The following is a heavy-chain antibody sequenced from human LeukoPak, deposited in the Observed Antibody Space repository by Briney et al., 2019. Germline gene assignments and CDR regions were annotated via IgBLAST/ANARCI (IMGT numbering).Heavy chain of an antibody. Sequence: ASVKVSCKASGDTFTSYGISWVRLAPGQGLEWMGWISDYSGNPNYAQKFQGRVTMTADTFTSTAYMELRSLRSDDTAVCCCARDSLLASSSTDHWGQRTLVTVSS. CDR2: ISDYSGNP. CDR1: GDTFTSYG. CDR3: ARDSLLASSSTDH. J-gene: IGHJ4*02. D-gene: IGHD3-10*01. V-gene: IGHV1-18*01.